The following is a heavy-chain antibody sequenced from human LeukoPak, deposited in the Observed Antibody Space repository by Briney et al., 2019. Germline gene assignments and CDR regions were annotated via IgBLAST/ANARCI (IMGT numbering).Heavy chain of an antibody. J-gene: IGHJ3*02. CDR2: IYSGGTT. D-gene: IGHD4/OR15-4a*01. CDR3: ARLTMVLAFDI. CDR1: GVTVSSNY. V-gene: IGHV3-53*01. Sequence: SGGSLRLSCAASGVTVSSNYMSWVRQAPRKGLEWVSVIYSGGTTYYADSVKGRFTISRDSSKNTLYLQMNSLRAEDTAVYYCARLTMVLAFDIWGQGTMVTVSS.